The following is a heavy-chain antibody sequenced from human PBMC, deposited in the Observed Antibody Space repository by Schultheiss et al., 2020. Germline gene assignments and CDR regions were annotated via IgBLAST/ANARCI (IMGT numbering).Heavy chain of an antibody. V-gene: IGHV3-21*01. D-gene: IGHD5-18*01. CDR2: SSSSSSYI. Sequence: GGSLRLSCAASGFTLTGHAMNWVRQAPGKGLEWVSSSSSSSSYIYYADSVKGRFTISRDNAKNSLYLQMNSLRAEDTAVYYCARAGRAVDTAMVGFDYWGQGTLVTVSS. CDR1: GFTLTGHA. CDR3: ARAGRAVDTAMVGFDY. J-gene: IGHJ4*02.